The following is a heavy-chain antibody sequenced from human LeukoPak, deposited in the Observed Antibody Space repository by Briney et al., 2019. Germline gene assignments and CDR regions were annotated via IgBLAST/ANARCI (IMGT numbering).Heavy chain of an antibody. V-gene: IGHV3-21*01. Sequence: PGGSLRLSCAASGFTFSSYSMNWVRQAPGKGLEWVSSISSSSSSYIYYADSVKGRFTISRDNAKNSLYLQMNSLRAEDTAVYYCARGAPGNAFDIWGQGTMVTVSS. D-gene: IGHD3-10*01. J-gene: IGHJ3*02. CDR2: ISSSSSSYI. CDR3: ARGAPGNAFDI. CDR1: GFTFSSYS.